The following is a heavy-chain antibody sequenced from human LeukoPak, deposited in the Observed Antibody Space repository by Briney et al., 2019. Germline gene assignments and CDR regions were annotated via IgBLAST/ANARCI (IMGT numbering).Heavy chain of an antibody. CDR3: AKERAYYDSSGYYYYYFDY. D-gene: IGHD3-22*01. CDR2: ISGGGGST. V-gene: IGHV3-23*01. CDR1: GCTFSSYG. J-gene: IGHJ4*02. Sequence: SGGSLRLSCAASGCTFSSYGMSWVREAPGKGLEWVSAISGGGGSTYYADSVKGRFTISRDNSKTTPYLQMNSLRAEDPAVYYCAKERAYYDSSGYYYYYFDYWGQGTLVTVSS.